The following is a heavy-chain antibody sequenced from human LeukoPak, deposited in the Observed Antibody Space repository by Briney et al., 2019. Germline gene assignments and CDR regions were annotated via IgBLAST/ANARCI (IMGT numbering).Heavy chain of an antibody. D-gene: IGHD3/OR15-3a*01. V-gene: IGHV3-30*02. CDR2: IRYDGSNK. J-gene: IGHJ6*02. Sequence: GGSLRLSCAASGFPLSSYGMHWVRQAPGKGLEWVAFIRYDGSNKYYADSVKGRFTISRDNSKNTLYLQMNSLRAEDTAVYYCAKGTGPNIDYYYGMDVWGQGTTVTVSS. CDR3: AKGTGPNIDYYYGMDV. CDR1: GFPLSSYG.